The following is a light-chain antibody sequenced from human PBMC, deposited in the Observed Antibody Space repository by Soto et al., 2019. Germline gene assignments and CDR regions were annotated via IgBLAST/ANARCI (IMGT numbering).Light chain of an antibody. Sequence: DIQMTQSPSTLSASVGDRVTITCRASRSISTWLAWYQQKPGKAPKLLIYDVSSLGSAVPSRFSGSGSGTEFTLTISSLQPDDFATYYCQQYDSLWTFGQGTKVDI. CDR2: DVS. V-gene: IGKV1-5*01. J-gene: IGKJ1*01. CDR1: RSISTW. CDR3: QQYDSLWT.